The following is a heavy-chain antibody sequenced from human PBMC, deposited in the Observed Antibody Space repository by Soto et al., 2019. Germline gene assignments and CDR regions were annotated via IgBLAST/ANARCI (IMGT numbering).Heavy chain of an antibody. D-gene: IGHD1-26*01. Sequence: PWDTLSLTRTFSGGSIISYYWSWIRQPPGKGLEWIGYIYYSGSTNYNPSLKSRVTISVDTSKNQFSLKLSSVTAADTAVYYCARDPGSYYYYYGMDVWGQGTTVTVSS. CDR1: GGSIISYY. V-gene: IGHV4-59*01. J-gene: IGHJ6*02. CDR2: IYYSGST. CDR3: ARDPGSYYYYYGMDV.